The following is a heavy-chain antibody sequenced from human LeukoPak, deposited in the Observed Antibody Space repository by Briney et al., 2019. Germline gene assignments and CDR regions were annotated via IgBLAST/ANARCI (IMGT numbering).Heavy chain of an antibody. V-gene: IGHV4-34*01. CDR1: GGSFSGYY. D-gene: IGHD3-10*01. CDR2: INHSGST. Sequence: SETLSLTCAVYGGSFSGYYWSWIRQPPGKGLEWIGEINHSGSTNYNPSLKSRVTISVDTSKNQFSLKLSSVTAADTAVYYCARAVVARGVIITGHNWFDPWGQGTLVTVSS. J-gene: IGHJ5*02. CDR3: ARAVVARGVIITGHNWFDP.